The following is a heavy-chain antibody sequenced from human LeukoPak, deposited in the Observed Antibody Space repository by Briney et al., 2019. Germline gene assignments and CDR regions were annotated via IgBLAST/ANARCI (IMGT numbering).Heavy chain of an antibody. V-gene: IGHV3-48*01. CDR2: ISSSSYTI. CDR3: ARGQYDILTGLPLPDS. J-gene: IGHJ4*02. Sequence: GSLRLSCAASGFTFSYSSMNWVRQAPGKGLEWVSCISSSSYTIHYADSVKGRFTISRDNAKNSLYLQMNSLRPEDTAVYYCARGQYDILTGLPLPDSWGQGTLVTVSS. CDR1: GFTFSYSS. D-gene: IGHD3-9*01.